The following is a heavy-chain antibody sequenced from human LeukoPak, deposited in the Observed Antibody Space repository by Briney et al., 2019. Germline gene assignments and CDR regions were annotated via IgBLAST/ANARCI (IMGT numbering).Heavy chain of an antibody. D-gene: IGHD5-18*01. V-gene: IGHV1-69*05. J-gene: IGHJ6*03. CDR2: IIPIFGTA. CDR1: GGTFSSYA. Sequence: SVKVSCKASGGTFSSYAISWVRQAPGQGLEWMGGIIPIFGTANYAQKFQGRVTITTDESTSTAYMELSSLRSEDTAVYYCARGSDTAMVDYYYYYMDVWGKGTTVTVSS. CDR3: ARGSDTAMVDYYYYYMDV.